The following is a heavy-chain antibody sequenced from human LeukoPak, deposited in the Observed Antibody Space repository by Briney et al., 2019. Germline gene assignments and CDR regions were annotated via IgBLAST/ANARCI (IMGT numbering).Heavy chain of an antibody. CDR1: GYSFTSYW. J-gene: IGHJ5*02. Sequence: GESLRISCKGSGYSFTSYWISWVRQMPGKGLEWMGRIDPSDSYTNYSPSFQGHVTISADKSISTAYLQWSSLKASDTAMYYCARSPPYYYDSSGYYPPGRWFDPWGQGTLVTVSS. D-gene: IGHD3-22*01. V-gene: IGHV5-10-1*01. CDR2: IDPSDSYT. CDR3: ARSPPYYYDSSGYYPPGRWFDP.